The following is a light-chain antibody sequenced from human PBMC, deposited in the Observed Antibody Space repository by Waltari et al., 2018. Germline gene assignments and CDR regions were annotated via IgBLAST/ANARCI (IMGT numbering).Light chain of an antibody. V-gene: IGKV1-5*03. CDR3: QQYNSYSLLT. CDR1: QSISNW. CDR2: KAS. Sequence: DIQMTQSPSTLSASVGDIFTITCRASQSISNWLAWYQKKPGKAPKLLIYKASTLESGVPSRFSVSGSGTEFTLTISSLQPDDFATYYCQQYNSYSLLTFGGGTKVEIK. J-gene: IGKJ4*01.